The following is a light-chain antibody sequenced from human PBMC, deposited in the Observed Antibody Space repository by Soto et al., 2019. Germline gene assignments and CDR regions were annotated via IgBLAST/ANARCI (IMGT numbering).Light chain of an antibody. CDR3: QQSYSTPPT. J-gene: IGKJ1*01. Sequence: DIQMTQSPSSLSASVGDRVTITCRASQGISSYLNWYQQKPGKAPKLLIYAASSLQSGVPSRFSGNGSGTDFTLTISSLQPEDFATYYCQQSYSTPPTFGQGTKVDIK. CDR1: QGISSY. CDR2: AAS. V-gene: IGKV1-39*01.